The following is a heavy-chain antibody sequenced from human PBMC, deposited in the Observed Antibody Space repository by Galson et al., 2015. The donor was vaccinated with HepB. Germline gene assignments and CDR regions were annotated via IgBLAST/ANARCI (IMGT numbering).Heavy chain of an antibody. Sequence: SVKVSCKASGYRFTTYGISWVRQAPGQGLEWMGWISVRNGDTKFAQNLEDRSTMTTDTSTNTAYMELRSLRSDDTAVYHCAREGVYGDYVGFAQYFGVDVWGQGTTVIVSS. J-gene: IGHJ6*02. D-gene: IGHD4-17*01. V-gene: IGHV1-18*04. CDR3: AREGVYGDYVGFAQYFGVDV. CDR2: ISVRNGDT. CDR1: GYRFTTYG.